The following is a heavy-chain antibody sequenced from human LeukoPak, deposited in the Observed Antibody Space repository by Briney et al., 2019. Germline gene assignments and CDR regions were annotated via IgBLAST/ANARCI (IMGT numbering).Heavy chain of an antibody. D-gene: IGHD3-10*01. J-gene: IGHJ4*02. V-gene: IGHV5-51*01. CDR3: ARGGDYGSGSFRWRHFDS. CDR1: GYSFTTYW. CDR2: IYPGDSDT. Sequence: GESLKISCKGSGYSFTTYWIGWVRQMPGKGLEWMGIIYPGDSDTRYSPSFQGQVTISADKSISTAYLQWSSLKASDTAMYYCARGGDYGSGSFRWRHFDSWGQGTLVTVSS.